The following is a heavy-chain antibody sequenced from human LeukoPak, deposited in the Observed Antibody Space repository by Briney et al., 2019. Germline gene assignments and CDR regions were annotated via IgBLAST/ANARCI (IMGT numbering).Heavy chain of an antibody. D-gene: IGHD3-10*01. CDR2: ITGSGTTI. Sequence: GGSLRLSCAASGFTFSSYEMNWVRQAPGKGLEWVSYITGSGTTIYYADSVKGRFTISRDNAKNSLYLQMNSLRAEDTAVYYCARARITMVRGGVRGCYFDYWGQGTLVTVSS. CDR1: GFTFSSYE. J-gene: IGHJ4*02. V-gene: IGHV3-48*03. CDR3: ARARITMVRGGVRGCYFDY.